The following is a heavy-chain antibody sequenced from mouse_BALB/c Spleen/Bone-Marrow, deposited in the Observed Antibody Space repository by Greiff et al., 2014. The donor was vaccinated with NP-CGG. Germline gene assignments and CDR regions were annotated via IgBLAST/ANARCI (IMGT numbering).Heavy chain of an antibody. J-gene: IGHJ4*01. CDR1: GCTFTDYA. D-gene: IGHD2-1*01. Sequence: VQLQESGAELVRPGVSVKISCKGSGCTFTDYAMHWVKQSHAKSLEWIGVISTYYGDASYNQRFKGKATMTVDKSSSTAYMELARLTSEDSAIYYCARRGNYDAMDYWGQGTSVTVSS. CDR3: ARRGNYDAMDY. V-gene: IGHV1S137*01. CDR2: ISTYYGDA.